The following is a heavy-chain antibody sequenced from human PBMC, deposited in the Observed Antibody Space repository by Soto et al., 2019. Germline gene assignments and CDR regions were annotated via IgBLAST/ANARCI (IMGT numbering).Heavy chain of an antibody. CDR3: ARRERLVGAGSDDAMDF. J-gene: IGHJ6*02. CDR1: GFTFSDYY. D-gene: IGHD6-13*01. Sequence: PGGSLRLSCAASGFTFSDYYINWIRQAPGKGLEWISYISTSSSFTNYADSVKARFTIPRDNIKNSVYLQMSSLRAGDTAVYYCARRERLVGAGSDDAMDFWGQGSRVTVSS. V-gene: IGHV3-11*06. CDR2: ISTSSSFT.